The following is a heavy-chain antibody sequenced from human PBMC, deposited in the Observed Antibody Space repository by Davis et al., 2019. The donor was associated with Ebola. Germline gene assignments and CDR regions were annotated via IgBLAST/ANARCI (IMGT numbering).Heavy chain of an antibody. Sequence: PGGSLRLSCTASGFTFGDYAMSWVRQAPGKGLEWVGFIRSKAYGGTTEYAASVKGRFTISRDDSKSIAYLQMNSLKTEDTAVYYCTRAPGYSYGPNWFDPWGQGTLVTVSS. CDR2: IRSKAYGGTT. CDR1: GFTFGDYA. J-gene: IGHJ5*02. D-gene: IGHD5-18*01. CDR3: TRAPGYSYGPNWFDP. V-gene: IGHV3-49*04.